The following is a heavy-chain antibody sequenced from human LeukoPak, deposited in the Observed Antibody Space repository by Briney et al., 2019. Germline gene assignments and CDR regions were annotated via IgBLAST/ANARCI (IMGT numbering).Heavy chain of an antibody. CDR2: INHSGST. D-gene: IGHD2-15*01. CDR3: ARGGAGAPIVVVVAATPSGLWCDS. V-gene: IGHV4-34*01. Sequence: SETLSLTCAVYGGSFSGYYWSWIRQPPGKGLEWIGEINHSGSTNYNPSLKSRVTISVDTSKNQFSLKLSSVTAADTAVYYCARGGAGAPIVVVVAATPSGLWCDSWGQGTLITVSA. J-gene: IGHJ5*01. CDR1: GGSFSGYY.